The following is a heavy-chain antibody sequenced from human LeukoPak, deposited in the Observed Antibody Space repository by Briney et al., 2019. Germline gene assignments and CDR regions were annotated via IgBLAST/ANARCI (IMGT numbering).Heavy chain of an antibody. CDR2: ISSSGTSI. CDR1: GFTFSSYE. J-gene: IGHJ4*02. V-gene: IGHV3-48*03. D-gene: IGHD3-3*01. CDR3: ARVLWFLSFDY. Sequence: PGGSLRLSCAASGFTFSSYEMNWVRQAPGKGLEWVSYISSSGTSIYYADSVKGRFTISRDNAENSLYLQMNSLRAEDTAVYYCARVLWFLSFDYWGQGTLVSVSS.